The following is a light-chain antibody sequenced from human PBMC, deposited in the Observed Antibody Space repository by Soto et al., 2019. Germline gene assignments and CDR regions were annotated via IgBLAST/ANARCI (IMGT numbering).Light chain of an antibody. V-gene: IGKV1-12*01. CDR2: AAS. CDR3: QQSNSFPHT. J-gene: IGKJ2*01. Sequence: DIQMTQSPSTVSSSVGDRVTITCRASQGISSWLAWYQQKPGKAPKLLIYAASRLPSGVPSRFSGSGSGTVSTLTISRVQDEDFATYYYQQSNSFPHTFGQGTKLEIK. CDR1: QGISSW.